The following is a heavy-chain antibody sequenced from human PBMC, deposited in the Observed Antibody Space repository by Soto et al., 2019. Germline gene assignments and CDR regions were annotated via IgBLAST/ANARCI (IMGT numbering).Heavy chain of an antibody. Sequence: QMTLKESGPTLVKPTETLTLTCTFSGFSLSIAGVGVGWIRQPPGKALEWLALIYWNDDKRYSPSLKSRLTIPKDTSKTQVVLTTTHMDPLDTATYYCAHRYASGWLFDYFDFWCQGALVTVPS. CDR1: GFSLSIAGVG. CDR3: AHRYASGWLFDYFDF. V-gene: IGHV2-5*01. J-gene: IGHJ4*02. D-gene: IGHD6-19*01. CDR2: IYWNDDK.